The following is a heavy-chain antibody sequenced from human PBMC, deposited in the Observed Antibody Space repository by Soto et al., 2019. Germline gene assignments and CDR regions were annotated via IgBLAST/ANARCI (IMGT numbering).Heavy chain of an antibody. CDR1: GLPFSASG. CDR2: IWSDGSKE. Sequence: QAQLVESGGGVVQPGRSLRLSCAASGLPFSASGMHWVRQAPGKGLEWVAMIWSDGSKEYYADSVKGRFTITRDNSKNMILRQMDSLRAEDTAVDYCARDKGVTCLDTWGQGNMVTVSS. CDR3: ARDKGVTCLDT. V-gene: IGHV3-33*01. J-gene: IGHJ5*02. D-gene: IGHD3-16*01.